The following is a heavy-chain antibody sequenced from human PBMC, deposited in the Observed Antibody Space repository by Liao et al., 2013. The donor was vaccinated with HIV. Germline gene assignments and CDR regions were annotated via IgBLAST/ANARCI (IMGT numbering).Heavy chain of an antibody. D-gene: IGHD6-13*01. Sequence: QLQLQESGPGLVKPSETLSLTCTVSGGSISSSSYYWGWIRQAPGKGLEWIGNIYYSGSTYYNPSLKSRVTISVDTSKNQFSLNLTSVTAADTAVYYCARDINESSSWPYYYYYYMDVVGRTGPTVTVSS. V-gene: IGHV4-39*07. CDR3: ARDINESSSWPYYYYYYMDV. CDR1: GGSISSSSYY. J-gene: IGHJ6*03. CDR2: IYYSGST.